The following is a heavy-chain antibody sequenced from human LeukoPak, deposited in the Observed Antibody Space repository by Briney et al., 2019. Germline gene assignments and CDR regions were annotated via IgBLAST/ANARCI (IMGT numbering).Heavy chain of an antibody. J-gene: IGHJ4*02. Sequence: ASVKVSCKASGYIFTDYYMHWVRQAPGQGLEWMGWINPNSGATNYVQKFQGRVTITRDTSISTAYMELSRLRSDDTAVYYCARVPVGRVEVPAAMLDYWGQGTLATVSS. CDR3: ARVPVGRVEVPAAMLDY. CDR2: INPNSGAT. CDR1: GYIFTDYY. V-gene: IGHV1-2*02. D-gene: IGHD2-2*01.